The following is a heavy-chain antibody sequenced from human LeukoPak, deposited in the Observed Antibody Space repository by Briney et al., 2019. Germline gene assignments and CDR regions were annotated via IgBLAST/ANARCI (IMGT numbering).Heavy chain of an antibody. CDR3: ARTKKVDHGDYENYFDY. J-gene: IGHJ4*02. D-gene: IGHD4-17*01. CDR2: ILHTGPT. V-gene: IGHV4-4*02. Sequence: SETLSLTCAVSGVSITDNWWSWVRQPPGKGLEWIGEILHTGPTNFNPSLKSRVTISMDKSKNQFSLKLSSVTAADTAMYYCARTKKVDHGDYENYFDYWGQGTRVTVSS. CDR1: GVSITDNW.